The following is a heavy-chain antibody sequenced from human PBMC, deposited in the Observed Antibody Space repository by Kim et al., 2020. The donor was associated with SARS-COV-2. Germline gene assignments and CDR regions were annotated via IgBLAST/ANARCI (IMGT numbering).Heavy chain of an antibody. CDR2: ISSSSYI. V-gene: IGHV3-21*01. J-gene: IGHJ6*02. CDR1: GFTFSSYS. Sequence: GGSLRLSCAASGFTFSSYSMNWVRQAPGKGLEWVSSISSSSYIYYADSVKGRFTISRDNAKNSLYLQMNSLRAEDTAVYYCAKSLRYFDWLLYGDYYYYYGMDVWGQGTTVTVSS. D-gene: IGHD3-9*01. CDR3: AKSLRYFDWLLYGDYYYYYGMDV.